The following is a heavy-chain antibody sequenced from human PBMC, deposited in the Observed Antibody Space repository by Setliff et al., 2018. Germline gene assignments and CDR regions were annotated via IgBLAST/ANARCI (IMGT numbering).Heavy chain of an antibody. Sequence: GGSLRLSCAASGFTFDDYAMHWVRQAPGKGLEWVALIWNDGSSKFYGDSVKGRFTISRDNSKNTLYLQMDSLRAEDTAVYYCARNWVTAQHYYYGMDVWGQGTTVTVSS. D-gene: IGHD2-21*02. J-gene: IGHJ6*02. V-gene: IGHV3-33*08. CDR1: GFTFDDYA. CDR2: IWNDGSSK. CDR3: ARNWVTAQHYYYGMDV.